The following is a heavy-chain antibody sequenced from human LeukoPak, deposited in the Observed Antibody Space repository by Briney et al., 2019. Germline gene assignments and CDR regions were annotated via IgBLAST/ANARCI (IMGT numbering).Heavy chain of an antibody. CDR1: GFTFSSYG. J-gene: IGHJ3*02. CDR3: ARDMTIADAFDI. Sequence: PGGSLRLSCAASGFTFSSYGMHWVRQAPGKGLEWVAFIRYDGSNKYYADSVKGRFTISRDNSKNTLYLQMNSLRAEDTAVYYCARDMTIADAFDIWGQGTMVTVSS. V-gene: IGHV3-30*02. CDR2: IRYDGSNK. D-gene: IGHD4/OR15-4a*01.